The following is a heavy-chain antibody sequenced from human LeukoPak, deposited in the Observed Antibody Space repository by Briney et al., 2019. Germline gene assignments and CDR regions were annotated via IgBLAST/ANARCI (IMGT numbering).Heavy chain of an antibody. CDR1: GFTLTTYA. J-gene: IGHJ3*02. CDR3: ARGYRPYDDAFDI. V-gene: IGHV3-30*01. D-gene: IGHD3-16*02. CDR2: FSYDGSIR. Sequence: GGSLRLSCAVSGFTLTTYAMHWVRQAPGKGLEWVAMFSYDGSIRYNADSVQGRFTISRDTSQNTLDLQMDSLRPDDTAAYYCARGYRPYDDAFDIWGHGTLVTVSS.